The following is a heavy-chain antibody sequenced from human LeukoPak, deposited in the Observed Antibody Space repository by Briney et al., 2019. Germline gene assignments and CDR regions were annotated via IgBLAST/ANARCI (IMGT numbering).Heavy chain of an antibody. CDR3: ARVVVTATFDY. Sequence: GSLRLSCAASGFTFSTYNMNWVRQPPGKGLEWIGEINHSGSTNYNPSLKSRVTMSVDTPKNQFSLNLSSVTAADTAVYYCARVVVTATFDYWGQGTLVTVSS. CDR2: INHSGST. CDR1: GFTFSTYN. V-gene: IGHV4-34*01. D-gene: IGHD2-15*01. J-gene: IGHJ4*02.